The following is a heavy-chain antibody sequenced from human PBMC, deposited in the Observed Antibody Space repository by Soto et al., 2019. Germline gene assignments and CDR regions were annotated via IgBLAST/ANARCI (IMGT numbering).Heavy chain of an antibody. J-gene: IGHJ6*02. CDR3: AKTRGAMIYAISVYGMDV. CDR2: IRGSADST. CDR1: GLSFSSFA. D-gene: IGHD2-8*01. V-gene: IGHV3-23*01. Sequence: EVQLLESGGAFILRGGSLRLPCAASGLSFSSFAMNWVRQAPGKGLEWAPIIRGSADSTFYADSVKGRFTISRDNSKSTLYLQINSLRAEDTAVYYCAKTRGAMIYAISVYGMDVWGQGTTVTVSS.